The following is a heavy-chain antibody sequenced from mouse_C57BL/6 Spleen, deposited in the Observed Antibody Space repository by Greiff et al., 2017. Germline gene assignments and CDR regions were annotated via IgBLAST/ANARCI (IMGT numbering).Heavy chain of an antibody. J-gene: IGHJ4*01. V-gene: IGHV10-1*01. D-gene: IGHD5-1*01. CDR1: GFSFNTYA. Sequence: EVQLVESGGGLVQPKGSLKLSCAASGFSFNTYAMNWVRQAPGKGLEWVARIRSKSNNYATYYADSVKDRFTISRDDSESMLYLQMNSLKTEDTAMYYCVRVPYYYAMDYWGQGTSVTVSS. CDR3: VRVPYYYAMDY. CDR2: IRSKSNNYAT.